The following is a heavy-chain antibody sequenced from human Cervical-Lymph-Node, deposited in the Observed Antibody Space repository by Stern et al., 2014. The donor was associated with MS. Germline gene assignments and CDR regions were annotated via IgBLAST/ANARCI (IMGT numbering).Heavy chain of an antibody. CDR2: IKSKSAGGTT. V-gene: IGHV3-15*01. J-gene: IGHJ4*02. D-gene: IGHD3-9*01. CDR1: GFTFSHAW. Sequence: EVQLVESGGGLAKPGGSLRLSCAGSGFTFSHAWLSWVRQAPGKGLEWVGHIKSKSAGGTTDYAAPVKGRFSMSRDDSKNTLYLQMNSLKIEDTAVYFCATAFYDFLTGYYFFDSWGQGTLVTVSS. CDR3: ATAFYDFLTGYYFFDS.